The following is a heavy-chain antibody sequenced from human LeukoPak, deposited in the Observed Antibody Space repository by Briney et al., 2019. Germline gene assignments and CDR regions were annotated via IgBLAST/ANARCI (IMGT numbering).Heavy chain of an antibody. CDR1: GVSISNSSFY. J-gene: IGHJ4*02. CDR3: ARLFLRFGEFSFDY. V-gene: IGHV4-39*02. D-gene: IGHD3-10*01. Sequence: PSETLSLTCTVSGVSISNSSFYWGWIRQPPGKGLEWIGNIYYRGSTYYNSSLKSRVSISVDTSKNYFSLKVSSATAADTAVYYCARLFLRFGEFSFDYRGQGTLVTVSS. CDR2: IYYRGST.